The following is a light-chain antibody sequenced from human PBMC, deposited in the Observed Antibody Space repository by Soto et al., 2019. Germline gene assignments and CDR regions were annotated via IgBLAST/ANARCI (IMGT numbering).Light chain of an antibody. Sequence: DVVMTQSPLSLPVTLGQPASISCRSSQSLVYSDGNTYLNWFQQRPGHSPRRLIYRVSTRDSGVPDRFSGSGSGTDFTLKISRVEAEDVGVYYCMQGSHWPYTFGQGTNLEIK. CDR1: QSLVYSDGNTY. V-gene: IGKV2-30*01. CDR3: MQGSHWPYT. J-gene: IGKJ2*01. CDR2: RVS.